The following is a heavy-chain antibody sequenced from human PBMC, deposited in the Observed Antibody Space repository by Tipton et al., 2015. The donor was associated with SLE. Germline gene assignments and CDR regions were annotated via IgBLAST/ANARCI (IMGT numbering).Heavy chain of an antibody. CDR1: GGSISSYY. CDR3: ARVRDSSGHVDY. V-gene: IGHV4-59*01. CDR2: IYYSGST. D-gene: IGHD3-22*01. J-gene: IGHJ4*02. Sequence: TLSLTCTVSGGSISSYYWSWIRQPPGKGLEWIGYIYYSGSTNYNPSLKSRVTISVDTSKNQFSLKLSSVTAADTAVYYCARVRDSSGHVDYWGQGTLVPVSS.